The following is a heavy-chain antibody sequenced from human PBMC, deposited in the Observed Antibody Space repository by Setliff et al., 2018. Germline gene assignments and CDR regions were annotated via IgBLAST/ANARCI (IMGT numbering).Heavy chain of an antibody. D-gene: IGHD2-2*01. CDR2: ISGYNGYT. J-gene: IGHJ3*02. CDR3: VRDRAAIVVGPPTAAFDI. Sequence: RASVKVSCKASGYTFAKYGTSWVRQAPGQGLEWMGWISGYNGYTVYAQKLQGRVTLTTDTSTGTAYMEVRSLRSDDTAQYYCVRDRAAIVVGPPTAAFDIWGQGTMVTVSS. CDR1: GYTFAKYG. V-gene: IGHV1-18*01.